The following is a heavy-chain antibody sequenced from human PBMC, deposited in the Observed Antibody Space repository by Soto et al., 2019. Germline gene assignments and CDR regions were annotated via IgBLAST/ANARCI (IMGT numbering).Heavy chain of an antibody. CDR2: INPNSGGT. CDR1: GYTFTGYY. D-gene: IGHD2-15*01. Sequence: ASVKVSCKASGYTFTGYYMHWVRQAPGQGLEWMGWINPNSGGTNYAQKFQGWVTMTRETSISTAYMELSRLRSDDTAVYYCARDSSPGSCSGGSCYGFDYWGQGTLVTVSS. V-gene: IGHV1-2*04. J-gene: IGHJ4*02. CDR3: ARDSSPGSCSGGSCYGFDY.